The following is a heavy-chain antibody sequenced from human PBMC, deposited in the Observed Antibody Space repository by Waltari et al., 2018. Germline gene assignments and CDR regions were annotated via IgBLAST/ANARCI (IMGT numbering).Heavy chain of an antibody. Sequence: EVQLVESGGGLVEPGGSLRLSCAASGFTFRHYWRGWARQAPGKGLEWVANIKQDGSEKYYVESVKGRFTISRDNAKNSLSLQMNSLRAGDTAVYYCAEGKSFDYWGQGTLVTVSS. V-gene: IGHV3-7*01. CDR3: AEGKSFDY. CDR2: IKQDGSEK. CDR1: GFTFRHYW. J-gene: IGHJ4*02.